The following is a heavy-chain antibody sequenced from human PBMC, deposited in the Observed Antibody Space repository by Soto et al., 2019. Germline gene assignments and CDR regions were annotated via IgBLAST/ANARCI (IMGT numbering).Heavy chain of an antibody. CDR2: IIPIFGTA. D-gene: IGHD2-2*01. V-gene: IGHV1-69*13. Sequence: SVKVSCKASGGTFSSYAISWVRQAPGQGLEWMGGIIPIFGTANYAQKFQGRVTITADESTSTAYMELSSLRSEDTAVYYCARETRGYCSSTSCPPGYWGQGTLVTV. J-gene: IGHJ4*02. CDR3: ARETRGYCSSTSCPPGY. CDR1: GGTFSSYA.